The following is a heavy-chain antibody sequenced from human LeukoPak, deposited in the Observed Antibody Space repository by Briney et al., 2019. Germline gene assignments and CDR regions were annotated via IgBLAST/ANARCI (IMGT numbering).Heavy chain of an antibody. J-gene: IGHJ4*02. V-gene: IGHV1-2*02. Sequence: GASVKVSCKASGYTFTGYYMHWVRQAPGQGLEWMGWINPNSGGTNYAQKFQGRVTMTRDTSISTAYMELSRLRSDDTAVYYCARGSSSWYSDEENSTFDYWGQGTLVTVSS. D-gene: IGHD6-13*01. CDR1: GYTFTGYY. CDR2: INPNSGGT. CDR3: ARGSSSWYSDEENSTFDY.